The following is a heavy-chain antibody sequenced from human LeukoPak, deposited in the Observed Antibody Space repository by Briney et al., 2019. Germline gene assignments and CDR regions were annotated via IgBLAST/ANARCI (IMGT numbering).Heavy chain of an antibody. CDR1: GYTFTSYY. J-gene: IGHJ3*02. V-gene: IGHV1-2*02. CDR3: AGPLDTVDAFDI. Sequence: ASVKVSCKASGYTFTSYYIHWVRQAPGQGLEWMGWINPNSGGTDYAQKFQDRVTMTRDTSISTAYMELSGLRSDDTAVYYCAGPLDTVDAFDIWGQGTMVTVSS. CDR2: INPNSGGT. D-gene: IGHD5-18*01.